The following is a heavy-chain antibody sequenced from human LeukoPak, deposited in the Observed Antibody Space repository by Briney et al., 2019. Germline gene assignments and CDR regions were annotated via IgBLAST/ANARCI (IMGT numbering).Heavy chain of an antibody. CDR2: ISHRGRT. Sequence: SETLSLTCAVYGGSLSDYYWSWIRQSPGKGLEWIGEISHRGRTYYNLSLKSRVTISLDTSRNQFSLKLNSVTAADTAVYYCAKSNGYGLVDIWGQGTMVTVSS. V-gene: IGHV4-34*01. D-gene: IGHD3-10*01. CDR3: AKSNGYGLVDI. J-gene: IGHJ3*02. CDR1: GGSLSDYY.